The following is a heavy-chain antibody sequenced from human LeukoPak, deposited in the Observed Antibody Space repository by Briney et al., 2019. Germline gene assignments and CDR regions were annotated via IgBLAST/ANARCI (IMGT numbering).Heavy chain of an antibody. CDR2: VSPGGVSP. CDR3: AKRIDIAVVPEAATHQAFDV. CDR1: GLSFNKYL. Sequence: GGSLRLSCVVSGLSFNKYLMSWFRQAPGKGLEWVSCVSPGGVSPNHADSVKGRFTVSRDDSLNTLYLQMNSLRVDDTAVYYCAKRIDIAVVPEAATHQAFDVWGQGTMVTVSS. J-gene: IGHJ3*01. V-gene: IGHV3-23*01. D-gene: IGHD2-2*01.